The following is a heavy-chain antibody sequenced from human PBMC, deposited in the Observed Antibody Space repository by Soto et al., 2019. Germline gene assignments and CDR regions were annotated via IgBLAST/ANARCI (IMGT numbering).Heavy chain of an antibody. D-gene: IGHD2-2*02. Sequence: QVQLVQSGAEVKKPGSSVKVSCKASGGTFSSYIISWVRQAPGQGLEWMGRIIHILGIANYAEKFQGRVTITADKSTSTAYMELSSLRFEDTAVYYCARDAPDCISTSCYSPNYFDYGGQGTLVTVSS. CDR1: GGTFSSYI. V-gene: IGHV1-69*08. CDR2: IIHILGIA. CDR3: ARDAPDCISTSCYSPNYFDY. J-gene: IGHJ4*02.